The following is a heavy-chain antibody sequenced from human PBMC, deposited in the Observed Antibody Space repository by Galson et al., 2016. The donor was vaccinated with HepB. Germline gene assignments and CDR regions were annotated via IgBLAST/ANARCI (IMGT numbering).Heavy chain of an antibody. Sequence: SETLSLTCTVSGGSISSSSYFWAWIRQPPGKGLDWIGSTYYSGTTHYNPSLQSRVSISVDTSKNQFSLRLTSVSAADTAMYSCARQDRAGLVNFWGQGTMVTVSS. J-gene: IGHJ3*01. CDR2: TYYSGTT. D-gene: IGHD6-19*01. CDR1: GGSISSSSYF. CDR3: ARQDRAGLVNF. V-gene: IGHV4-39*01.